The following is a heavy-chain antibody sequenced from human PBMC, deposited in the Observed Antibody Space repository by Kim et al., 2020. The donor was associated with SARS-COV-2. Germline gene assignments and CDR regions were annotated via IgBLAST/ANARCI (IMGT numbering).Heavy chain of an antibody. Sequence: GESLKISCKGSGYSFTSYWIGWVRQMPGKGLEWMGIIYPGDSDTRYSPSFQGQVTISADKSISTAYLQWSSLKASDTAMYYCARLDHEYSSSWYALNFDYWGQGTVVTVSS. CDR1: GYSFTSYW. J-gene: IGHJ4*02. CDR2: IYPGDSDT. CDR3: ARLDHEYSSSWYALNFDY. V-gene: IGHV5-51*01. D-gene: IGHD6-13*01.